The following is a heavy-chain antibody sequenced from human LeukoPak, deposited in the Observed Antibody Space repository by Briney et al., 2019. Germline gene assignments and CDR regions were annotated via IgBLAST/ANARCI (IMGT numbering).Heavy chain of an antibody. CDR1: GGSFSGYY. D-gene: IGHD3-10*01. J-gene: IGHJ4*02. CDR2: INHSGST. CDR3: ARVHYRMYYYGSGSGVYYFDY. V-gene: IGHV4-34*01. Sequence: PSETLSLTCAVYGGSFSGYYWSWIRQPPGKGLEWIGEINHSGSTNYNPSLKSRVTISVDTSKNQFSLKLSSVTAADTAVYYCARVHYRMYYYGSGSGVYYFDYWGQGTLVTVSS.